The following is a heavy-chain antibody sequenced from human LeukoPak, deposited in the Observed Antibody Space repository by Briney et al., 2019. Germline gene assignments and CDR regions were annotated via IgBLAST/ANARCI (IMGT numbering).Heavy chain of an antibody. V-gene: IGHV3-74*01. Sequence: GGSLRLSCTASGFSFSGHWMHWARQLPGKGLVWVSRISPTGSTTSYADSVKGRFTVSRDNAKNTLYLQVNNLRAEDTAVYYCARGPNSNWSGLDFWGQGTLLTVSP. CDR2: ISPTGSTT. D-gene: IGHD6-6*01. CDR1: GFSFSGHW. CDR3: ARGPNSNWSGLDF. J-gene: IGHJ4*02.